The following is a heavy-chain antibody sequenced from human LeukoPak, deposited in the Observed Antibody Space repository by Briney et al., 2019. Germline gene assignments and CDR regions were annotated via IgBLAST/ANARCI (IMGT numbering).Heavy chain of an antibody. J-gene: IGHJ4*02. D-gene: IGHD3-10*01. CDR3: ARGPHDSGPYYFAY. CDR1: GFTFSGYS. CDR2: ISSSSSYI. Sequence: GGSLRLSCAASGFTFSGYSMNWVRQAPGKGLEWVSSISSSSSYIHYADSVKGRFTISRDDAKNSLYLQMNSLRAEDTAVYFCARGPHDSGPYYFAYWGQGTLVTVSS. V-gene: IGHV3-21*01.